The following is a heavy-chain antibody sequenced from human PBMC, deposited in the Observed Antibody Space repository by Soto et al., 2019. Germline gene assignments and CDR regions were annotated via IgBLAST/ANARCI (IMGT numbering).Heavy chain of an antibody. Sequence: GASVKVSCKVSGYTLTELSMHWVRQAPGKGLEWMGGFDPEDGETIYAQKFQGRVTMTEDTSTDTAYIELSSLRSEDTAVYYCATDSVAAAGSLLYYYGMDVWGQGTTVTVSS. CDR3: ATDSVAAAGSLLYYYGMDV. V-gene: IGHV1-24*01. D-gene: IGHD6-13*01. CDR1: GYTLTELS. J-gene: IGHJ6*01. CDR2: FDPEDGET.